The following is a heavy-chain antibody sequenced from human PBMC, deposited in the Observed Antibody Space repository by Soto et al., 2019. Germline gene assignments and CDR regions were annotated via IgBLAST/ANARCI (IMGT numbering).Heavy chain of an antibody. D-gene: IGHD3-22*01. Sequence: GGSLRLSCAASGFTFSSYGMHWVRQAPGKGLEWVAVISYDGSNKYYADSVKGRFTISRDNSKNTLYLQMNSLRAEDTAVYYCAKDGASPYYYDSSGYRPGDYWGQGTLVTVSS. V-gene: IGHV3-30*18. CDR3: AKDGASPYYYDSSGYRPGDY. J-gene: IGHJ4*02. CDR1: GFTFSSYG. CDR2: ISYDGSNK.